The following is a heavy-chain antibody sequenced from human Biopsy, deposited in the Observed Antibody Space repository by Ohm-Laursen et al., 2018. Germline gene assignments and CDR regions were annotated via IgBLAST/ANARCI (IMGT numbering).Heavy chain of an antibody. CDR2: INQGGGDT. J-gene: IGHJ5*02. CDR1: GYFFNIYH. CDR3: ARNGTGGSNWLDP. V-gene: IGHV1-46*02. Sequence: ASVKVSCKTSGYFFNIYHLHWLRQAPGQSFEWMGIINQGGGDTRYADKFLGRVTMTRDMSTNTVYMELARLSPDDTAMYFCARNGTGGSNWLDPWGQGTLITVSS. D-gene: IGHD1-1*01.